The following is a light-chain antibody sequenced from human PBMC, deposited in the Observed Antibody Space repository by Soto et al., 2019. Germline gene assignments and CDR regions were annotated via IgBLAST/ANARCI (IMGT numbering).Light chain of an antibody. J-gene: IGKJ1*01. Sequence: EIVLTQSPATLSLSPGERATLSCRASQSVSSHLAWFQQRPGQAPRLLIYDASNRATGIPARFSGSGSGTEFTLTISSLQSEDFAVYYCQQYGSSPRTFGQGTKVDIK. CDR3: QQYGSSPRT. CDR1: QSVSSH. V-gene: IGKV3-11*01. CDR2: DAS.